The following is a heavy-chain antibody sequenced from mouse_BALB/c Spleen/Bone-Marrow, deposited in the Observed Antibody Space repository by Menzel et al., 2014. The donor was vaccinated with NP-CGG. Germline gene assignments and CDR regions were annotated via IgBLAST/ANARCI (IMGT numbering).Heavy chain of an antibody. Sequence: VQLQQSGAELVRPGPSVKISCKASGYAFSSYWLNWVKQRPGQGLEWIGQIYPGDDDTNYNGKSKGKATLTADKSSSTAYMQLSRVTSEDSAVYFCTRRYYDYVVRYFDYWGQGTTLTVSS. J-gene: IGHJ2*01. CDR1: GYAFSSYW. CDR2: IYPGDDDT. V-gene: IGHV1-80*01. D-gene: IGHD2-4*01. CDR3: TRRYYDYVVRYFDY.